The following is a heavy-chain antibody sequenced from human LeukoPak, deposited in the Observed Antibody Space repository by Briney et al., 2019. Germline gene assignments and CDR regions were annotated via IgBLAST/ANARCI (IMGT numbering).Heavy chain of an antibody. J-gene: IGHJ6*02. V-gene: IGHV3-9*01. Sequence: GGSLRLSCAASGFTFDDYAMHWVRQAPGKGLEWVSGISWNSGSIGYADSVKGRFTISRDNAKNSLYLQMNSLRAEDTALYYCAKVSLGGSSGYYGMDVWGQGTTVTVSS. CDR2: ISWNSGSI. D-gene: IGHD3-22*01. CDR3: AKVSLGGSSGYYGMDV. CDR1: GFTFDDYA.